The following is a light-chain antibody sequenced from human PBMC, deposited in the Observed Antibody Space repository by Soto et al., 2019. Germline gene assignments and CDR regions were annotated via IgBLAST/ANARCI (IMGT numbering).Light chain of an antibody. V-gene: IGKV3-11*01. CDR3: QQRSNWLT. CDR2: DAS. CDR1: QSVSSY. J-gene: IGKJ5*01. Sequence: IALTRPPGTECLSRWETATFNSRASQSVSSYLAWYQQKPGQAPRLLIYDASNRATGIPARFSGSGSGTDFALSIISLEPEDFAVYYCQQRSNWLTIGQGTRLEIK.